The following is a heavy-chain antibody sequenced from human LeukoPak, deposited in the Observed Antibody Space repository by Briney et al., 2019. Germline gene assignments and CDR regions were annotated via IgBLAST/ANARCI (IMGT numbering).Heavy chain of an antibody. CDR1: GYTFTSYG. Sequence: GASVKVSCKASGYTFTSYGISWVRQAPGQGLEWMGWISAYNGNTNYAQKLQGRVTMTTDTSTSTAYMELRSLRSDDTAVYYCARVHTAMDKPNWFDPWGQGTLVTVSS. CDR2: ISAYNGNT. J-gene: IGHJ5*02. CDR3: ARVHTAMDKPNWFDP. V-gene: IGHV1-18*01. D-gene: IGHD5-18*01.